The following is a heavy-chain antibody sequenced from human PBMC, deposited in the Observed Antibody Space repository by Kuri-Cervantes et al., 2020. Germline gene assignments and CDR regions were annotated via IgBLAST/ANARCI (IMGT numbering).Heavy chain of an antibody. D-gene: IGHD1-26*01. CDR2: IYHSGST. Sequence: LSLTCAVSGGSISSSNWWSWVRQPPGKGLEWIGEIYHSGSTNYNPSLKSRVTISVDKSKNQFSLKLSSVTAADTAVYYCARDGHSGSYESDYWGQGTLVTVSS. CDR3: ARDGHSGSYESDY. V-gene: IGHV4-4*02. CDR1: GGSISSSNW. J-gene: IGHJ4*02.